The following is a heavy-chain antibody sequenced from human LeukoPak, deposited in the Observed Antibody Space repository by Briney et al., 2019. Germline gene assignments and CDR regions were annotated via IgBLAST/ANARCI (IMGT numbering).Heavy chain of an antibody. Sequence: ASVKVSCKASGYTFTGYYMHWVRQAPGQGLEWIGWINPNSGGTNYAQKFQGRVIMTRDTSISTAYMELSRLRSDDTAVYYCARAVTMVRGDYYYYMDVWGKGTTVTISS. CDR3: ARAVTMVRGDYYYYMDV. CDR1: GYTFTGYY. CDR2: INPNSGGT. D-gene: IGHD3-10*01. V-gene: IGHV1-2*02. J-gene: IGHJ6*03.